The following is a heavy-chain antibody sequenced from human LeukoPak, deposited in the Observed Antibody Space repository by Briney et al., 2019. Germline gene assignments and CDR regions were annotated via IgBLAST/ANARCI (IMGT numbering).Heavy chain of an antibody. Sequence: GGSLRLSCAAPGFTFSSYGMHWVRQAPGKGLEWVAVIWYDGSNKYYADSVKGRFTISRDNSKNTLYLQMNSLRAEDTAVYYCARDRMTYYDSSGYPEIDYWGQGTLVTVSS. V-gene: IGHV3-33*08. CDR1: GFTFSSYG. D-gene: IGHD3-22*01. CDR2: IWYDGSNK. CDR3: ARDRMTYYDSSGYPEIDY. J-gene: IGHJ4*02.